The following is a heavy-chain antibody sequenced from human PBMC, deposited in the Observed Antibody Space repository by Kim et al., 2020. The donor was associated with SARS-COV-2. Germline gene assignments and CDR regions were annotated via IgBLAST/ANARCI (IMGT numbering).Heavy chain of an antibody. D-gene: IGHD2-2*01. CDR3: ASVSSTSSYFDY. J-gene: IGHJ4*02. Sequence: YNPSLKSRVPISVDRSKNQFSLKLSSVTAADTAVYYCASVSSTSSYFDYWGQGTLVTVSS. V-gene: IGHV4-30-2*01.